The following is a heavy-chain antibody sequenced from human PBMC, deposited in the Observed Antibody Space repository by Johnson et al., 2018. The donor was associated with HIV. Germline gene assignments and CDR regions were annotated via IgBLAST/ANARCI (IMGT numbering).Heavy chain of an antibody. CDR1: GFIFSSYA. J-gene: IGHJ3*02. V-gene: IGHV3-33*08. CDR3: ARGQGFWAFDI. CDR2: IWSDGSNK. Sequence: QVQLVESGGGLVQPGGSLRLSCEASGFIFSSYAMTWVRQAPGNGLEWVALIWSDGSNKYYADSVQGRFTISRDNSKNTLYLQMNSLRAEDTAVYYCARGQGFWAFDIWGQGTMVTVSS. D-gene: IGHD3-3*01.